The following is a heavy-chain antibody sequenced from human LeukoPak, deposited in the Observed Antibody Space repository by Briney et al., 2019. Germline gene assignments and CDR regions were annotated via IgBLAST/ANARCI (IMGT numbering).Heavy chain of an antibody. CDR3: ARALISSWSYFEC. Sequence: SETLSLTCSVSGGSISSYYWSWIRQPPGKGLEWIGYIYYSGSTNYNPSLKSRVTISVDTSKNQFSLRVSSVTAADTAVYYCARALISSWSYFECWGQGTLVTVSS. CDR1: GGSISSYY. D-gene: IGHD6-13*01. CDR2: IYYSGST. V-gene: IGHV4-59*01. J-gene: IGHJ4*02.